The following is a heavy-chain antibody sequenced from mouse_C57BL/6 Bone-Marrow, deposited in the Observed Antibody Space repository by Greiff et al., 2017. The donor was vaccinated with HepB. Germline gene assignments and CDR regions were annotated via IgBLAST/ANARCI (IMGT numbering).Heavy chain of an antibody. CDR1: GFTFSSYA. J-gene: IGHJ2*01. V-gene: IGHV5-4*01. Sequence: EVKVVESGGGLVKPGGSLKLSCAASGFTFSSYAMSWVRQTPEKRLEWVATISDGGSYTYYPDNVKGRFTISRDNAKNNLYLQMSHLKSEDTAMYYCARDWGYYVGYWGQGTTLTVSS. CDR2: ISDGGSYT. CDR3: ARDWGYYVGY.